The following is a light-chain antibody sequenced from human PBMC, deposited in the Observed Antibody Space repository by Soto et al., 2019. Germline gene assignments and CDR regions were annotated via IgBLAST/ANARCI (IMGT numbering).Light chain of an antibody. J-gene: IGLJ2*01. CDR2: SNN. CDR1: SSNIGSYI. V-gene: IGLV1-44*01. Sequence: QAVVTQPPSASGTPGQRVTISCSGSSSNIGSYIVNWYQQLPGTAPKLLIYSNNQRPSGVPDRFSGSKSGTSASLAISGLQSEDEADYYCAAWDDSLNGNVVFGGGTKLTVL. CDR3: AAWDDSLNGNVV.